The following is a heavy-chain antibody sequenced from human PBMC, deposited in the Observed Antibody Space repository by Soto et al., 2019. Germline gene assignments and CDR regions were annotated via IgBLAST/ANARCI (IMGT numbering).Heavy chain of an antibody. CDR3: ARGKHSTFDI. J-gene: IGHJ3*02. D-gene: IGHD6-13*01. Sequence: QVQLQQSGPGLVKPSQTLSLTCAISGDSVSTNGVAWNWIRLSPSRGLEWLGRTYYRAKWTSDYALSVKGRITINPDTSKNQFSLHLNSVTPEDTAVYYCARGKHSTFDIWGQGTVVAVSS. CDR2: TYYRAKWTS. CDR1: GDSVSTNGVA. V-gene: IGHV6-1*01.